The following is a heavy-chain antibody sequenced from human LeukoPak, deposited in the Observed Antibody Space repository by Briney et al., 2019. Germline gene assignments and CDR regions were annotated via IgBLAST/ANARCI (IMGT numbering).Heavy chain of an antibody. CDR1: GYTFTDYY. J-gene: IGHJ4*02. V-gene: IGHV1-69-2*01. Sequence: ASVKVSCKASGYTFTDYYMHWVQQAPGKGLEWMGRVDPEDGETVYAEKFQGRVTITADTSTDTAYMELSSLRSEDAAVYYCATGSLLEWSIFDYWGQGTLVTVSS. CDR3: ATGSLLEWSIFDY. D-gene: IGHD3-3*01. CDR2: VDPEDGET.